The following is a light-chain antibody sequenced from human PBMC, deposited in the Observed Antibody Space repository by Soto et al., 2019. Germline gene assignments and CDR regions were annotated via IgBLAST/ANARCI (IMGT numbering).Light chain of an antibody. V-gene: IGKV1-39*01. CDR3: QQTYSTPPT. J-gene: IGKJ1*01. Sequence: DIQMTQSPSSLSASVGDRVTITCRASQSISTYLNWYQQKAGLAPKLLIYAASSLQSGVPSRFSGSGSGTDFTLTISSLQPKDFATYYCQQTYSTPPTFGQGTKVEIK. CDR2: AAS. CDR1: QSISTY.